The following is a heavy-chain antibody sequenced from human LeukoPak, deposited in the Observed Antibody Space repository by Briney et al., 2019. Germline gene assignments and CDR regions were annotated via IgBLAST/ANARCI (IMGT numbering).Heavy chain of an antibody. CDR2: IYYSGST. V-gene: IGHV4-31*03. CDR1: GGSISSGGYY. D-gene: IGHD1-26*01. CDR3: ARDVSGSYYDY. Sequence: SETLSLTCTVPGGSISSGGYYWSWIRQHPGKGLEWIGYIYYSGSTYYNPSLKSRVTISVGTSKNQFSLKLSSVTAADTAVYYCARDVSGSYYDYWGRGTLVTVSS. J-gene: IGHJ4*02.